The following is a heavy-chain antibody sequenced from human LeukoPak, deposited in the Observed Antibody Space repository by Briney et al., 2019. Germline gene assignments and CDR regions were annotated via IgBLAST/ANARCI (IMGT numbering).Heavy chain of an antibody. CDR3: ARDQRIAVAGNIVLEPYNWFDP. J-gene: IGHJ5*02. CDR1: GYTFTSYY. V-gene: IGHV1-18*04. CDR2: ISAYNGNT. D-gene: IGHD6-19*01. Sequence: GASVKVSCKASGYTFTSYYMHWVRQAPGQGLEWMGWISAYNGNTNYAQKLQGRATMTTDTSTSTAYMELRSLRSDDTAVYYCARDQRIAVAGNIVLEPYNWFDPWGQGTLVTVSS.